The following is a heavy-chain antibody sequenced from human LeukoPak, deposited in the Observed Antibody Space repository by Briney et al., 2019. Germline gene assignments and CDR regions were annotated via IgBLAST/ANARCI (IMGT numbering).Heavy chain of an antibody. CDR3: ASGGELAYFDY. D-gene: IGHD1-26*01. CDR2: IYYSGST. V-gene: IGHV4-59*12. J-gene: IGHJ4*02. Sequence: PSETLSLTCTVSGGSISSYYWSWIRQPPGKGLEWIGYIYYSGSTYYNPSLKSRVTISVDTSKNQFSLKLSSVTAADTAVYYCASGGELAYFDYWGQGTLVTVSS. CDR1: GGSISSYY.